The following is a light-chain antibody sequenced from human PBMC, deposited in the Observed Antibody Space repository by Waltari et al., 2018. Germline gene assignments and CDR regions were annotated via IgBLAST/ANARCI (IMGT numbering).Light chain of an antibody. CDR1: SSNIGAGYD. V-gene: IGLV1-40*01. CDR3: QSYDTRLGAWV. J-gene: IGLJ3*02. CDR2: GTT. Sequence: QSVLTQPPSVSGAPGQRVTISCTGSSSNIGAGYDVHWYQHLPGTAPKLLIYGTTILPCGFPAQFSGSKSGTSASLVITGLQAEDEANYYCQSYDTRLGAWVFGGGTKLTVL.